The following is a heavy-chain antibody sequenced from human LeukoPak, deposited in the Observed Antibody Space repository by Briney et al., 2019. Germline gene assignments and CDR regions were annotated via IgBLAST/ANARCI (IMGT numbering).Heavy chain of an antibody. Sequence: GASVKVSCKASGYTFTGYYMHWVRQAPGQGLEWMGWINPNSGGTNYAQKFQGRVTMTRDTSISTAYMELSRLRSDDTAVYYCARLYVDTAMVNSYWGQGTLVTVSS. CDR2: INPNSGGT. J-gene: IGHJ4*02. CDR1: GYTFTGYY. V-gene: IGHV1-2*02. D-gene: IGHD5-18*01. CDR3: ARLYVDTAMVNSY.